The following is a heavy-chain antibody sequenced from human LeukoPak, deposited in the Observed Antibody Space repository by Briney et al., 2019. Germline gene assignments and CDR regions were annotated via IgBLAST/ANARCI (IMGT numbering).Heavy chain of an antibody. Sequence: QPWRSLRLSCAASGFSFSSFGMHWVRQAPGKGLEWVAVISYDGSNKYYADYGKVRFTISKDNCKNTLYLQMNSLRAEATAVYYWGEELEEYSCSGCDYWGQGTLVTVSS. CDR3: GEELEEYSCSGCDY. CDR1: GFSFSSFG. CDR2: ISYDGSNK. D-gene: IGHD6-6*01. V-gene: IGHV3-30*18. J-gene: IGHJ4*02.